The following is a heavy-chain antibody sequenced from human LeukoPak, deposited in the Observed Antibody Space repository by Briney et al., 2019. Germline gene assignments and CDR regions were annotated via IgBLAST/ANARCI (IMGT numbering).Heavy chain of an antibody. CDR1: GFSLRSYE. CDR3: TRDSSGNYDGSFDI. Sequence: GGSLRLSCVVSGFSLRSYEMNWVRQPPGKGLEWVSYISSSGGTIYYADSVKGRFTISRDTAKNSLYLQMNSLRGEDTAVYYCTRDSSGNYDGSFDIWGQGTMVTVSS. V-gene: IGHV3-48*03. J-gene: IGHJ3*02. D-gene: IGHD3-10*01. CDR2: ISSSGGTI.